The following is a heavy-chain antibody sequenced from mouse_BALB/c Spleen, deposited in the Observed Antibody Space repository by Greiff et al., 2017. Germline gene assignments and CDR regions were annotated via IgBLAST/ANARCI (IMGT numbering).Heavy chain of an antibody. CDR1: GFTFSSFG. V-gene: IGHV5-17*02. D-gene: IGHD4-1*01. Sequence: EVKLVESGGGLVQPGGSRKLSCAASGFTFSSFGMHWVRQAPEKGLEWVAYISSGSSTIYYADTVKGRFTISRDNPKNTLFLQMTSLRSEDTAMYYCARFALTGYYFDYWGQGTTLTVSS. CDR2: ISSGSSTI. CDR3: ARFALTGYYFDY. J-gene: IGHJ2*01.